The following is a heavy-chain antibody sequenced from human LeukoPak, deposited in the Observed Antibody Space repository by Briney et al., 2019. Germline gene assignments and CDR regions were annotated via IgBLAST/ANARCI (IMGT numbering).Heavy chain of an antibody. Sequence: ASVKVSCKASGYTFTNYGISWVRQAPGQGLEWMGWISGFNGHTKYSQKSQGRVTMTTDTSTSTAYMEVRSLRSDDTAVYYCARAWLRRKYYYYMDVWGKGTTVTVSS. J-gene: IGHJ6*03. CDR3: ARAWLRRKYYYYMDV. D-gene: IGHD5-12*01. CDR1: GYTFTNYG. CDR2: ISGFNGHT. V-gene: IGHV1-18*01.